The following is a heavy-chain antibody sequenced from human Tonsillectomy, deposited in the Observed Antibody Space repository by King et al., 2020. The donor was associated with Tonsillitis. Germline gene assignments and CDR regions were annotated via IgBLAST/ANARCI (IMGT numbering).Heavy chain of an antibody. CDR1: GGTFNTYA. D-gene: IGHD2-21*02. V-gene: IGHV1-69*09. J-gene: IGHJ2*01. Sequence: QLVQSGAEVKKPGSSVKVSCKASGGTFNTYAVTWVRQAPGQGLEWMGRIIPVLGIANYSQKFQGRVTITVDKSTSTAYMDLSSLRPEDTAVYYCARAAGVVGTCTHMSAYWYFDLWGPGTLVTVSS. CDR3: ARAAGVVGTCTHMSAYWYFDL. CDR2: IIPVLGIA.